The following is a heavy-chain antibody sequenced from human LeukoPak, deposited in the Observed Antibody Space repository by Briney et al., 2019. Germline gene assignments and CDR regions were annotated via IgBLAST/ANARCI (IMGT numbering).Heavy chain of an antibody. Sequence: PGGTLRLSCAASGFTFDDYAMHWVRQAPGKGLEWVSGISWNSGTIGYADSVKGRFTISRDNAKNSLFLQMNSLRAEDTALYYCGKDLYVLGDLPSIDYWGQGTLVTVSS. V-gene: IGHV3-9*01. J-gene: IGHJ4*02. CDR1: GFTFDDYA. D-gene: IGHD3-16*02. CDR3: GKDLYVLGDLPSIDY. CDR2: ISWNSGTI.